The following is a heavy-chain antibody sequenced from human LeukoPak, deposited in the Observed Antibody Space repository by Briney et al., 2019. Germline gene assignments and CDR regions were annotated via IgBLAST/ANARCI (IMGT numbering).Heavy chain of an antibody. CDR2: IKQDESEK. CDR3: ARFGLDAAIDY. V-gene: IGHV3-7*01. D-gene: IGHD2-15*01. J-gene: IGHJ4*02. Sequence: GGSLRLFCAASGFRFSGYWMSWVRQAPGKGLEWVATIKQDESEKTYVDSVEGRFTSSRDNAKSSLFLQMDSLRAEDTAVYFCARFGLDAAIDYWGQGTLITVSS. CDR1: GFRFSGYW.